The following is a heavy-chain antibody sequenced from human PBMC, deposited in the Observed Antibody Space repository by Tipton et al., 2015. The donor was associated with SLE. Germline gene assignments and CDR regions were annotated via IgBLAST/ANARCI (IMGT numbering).Heavy chain of an antibody. D-gene: IGHD3-9*01. CDR2: ISGYNGNT. J-gene: IGHJ6*03. Sequence: QSGAEVKKPGATVKISCKASGYTFTSYGITWVRQAPGQGLEWMGWISGYNGNTYYAQKFQGRVTMTTDTSTSTAYMELRSLRSDDTAVYYCVLVITNYYYYYMDVWGKGTTVTVSS. CDR3: VLVITNYYYYYMDV. CDR1: GYTFTSYG. V-gene: IGHV1-18*01.